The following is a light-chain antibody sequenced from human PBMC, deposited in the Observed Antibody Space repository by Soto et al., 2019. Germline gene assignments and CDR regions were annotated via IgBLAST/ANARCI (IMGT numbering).Light chain of an antibody. Sequence: QSVLTQPPSVSGAPGQRVTISCNGSRSHIGAGYDVHWYQQLPGTAPKLLIHRNSNRPSGVPDRFSGSKSGTSASLAITGLQAEDEADYYCQSYDSRLSGYVFGTGTKVTVL. CDR3: QSYDSRLSGYV. CDR2: RNS. J-gene: IGLJ1*01. V-gene: IGLV1-40*01. CDR1: RSHIGAGYD.